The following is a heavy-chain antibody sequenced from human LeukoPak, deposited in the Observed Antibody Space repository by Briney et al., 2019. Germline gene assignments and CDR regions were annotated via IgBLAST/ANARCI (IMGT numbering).Heavy chain of an antibody. CDR3: AKGTYYYDSSGYYESYNDY. CDR2: IWYDGSNK. Sequence: GGSLRLSCAVSGFTFSAYGMHWVRQAPGKGLEWVAVIWYDGSNKYYADSVKGRFTISRDNSKNTLYLQMNSLRAEDTAVYYCAKGTYYYDSSGYYESYNDYWGQGTLVTVSS. D-gene: IGHD3-22*01. CDR1: GFTFSAYG. V-gene: IGHV3-33*06. J-gene: IGHJ4*02.